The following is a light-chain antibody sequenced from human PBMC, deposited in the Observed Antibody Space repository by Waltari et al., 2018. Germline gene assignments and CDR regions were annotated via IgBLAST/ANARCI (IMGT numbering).Light chain of an antibody. CDR2: GAS. CDR1: QSVTTN. V-gene: IGKV3-15*01. Sequence: EIVMTQSPATLSVSPGERAIISCRASQSVTTNLAWYQQKPGQPPRLLTYGASTRATDIPARFSGSGSGTDFTLTISSLQAEDVAIYYCQQYYGTPWTVGQGTKVEIK. J-gene: IGKJ1*01. CDR3: QQYYGTPWT.